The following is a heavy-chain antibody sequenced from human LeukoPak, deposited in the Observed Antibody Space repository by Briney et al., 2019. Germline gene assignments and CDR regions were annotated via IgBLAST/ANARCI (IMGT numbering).Heavy chain of an antibody. CDR1: GGFISSSSYY. CDR3: ARGTGTFDY. Sequence: PSETLSLTCTVSGGFISSSSYYWGWIRQPPGKGLEWIGSIYYSGSTYYNPSLKSRVTISVDTSKNQFSLKLSSVTAADTAVYYCARGTGTFDYWGQGTLVTVSS. V-gene: IGHV4-39*01. D-gene: IGHD1-1*01. J-gene: IGHJ4*02. CDR2: IYYSGST.